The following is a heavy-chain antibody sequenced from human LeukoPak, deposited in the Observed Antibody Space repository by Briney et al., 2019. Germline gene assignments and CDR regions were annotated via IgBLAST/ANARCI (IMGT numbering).Heavy chain of an antibody. Sequence: ASVTVSFKASVYTFTIYGISWVRQAPGQGLEWMGWISAYNGNTNYAQKLQGRVTITTDTSTSTAYMELRSLRSEDTAVYYCARDGGVVGVVITTKEYFQHWGQGTLVTVSS. D-gene: IGHD3-22*01. CDR1: VYTFTIYG. V-gene: IGHV1-18*01. CDR3: ARDGGVVGVVITTKEYFQH. CDR2: ISAYNGNT. J-gene: IGHJ1*01.